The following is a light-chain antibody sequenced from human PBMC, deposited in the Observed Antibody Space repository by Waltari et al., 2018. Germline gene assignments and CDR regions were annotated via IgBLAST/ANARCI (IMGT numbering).Light chain of an antibody. CDR1: SSAVGGYNY. CDR2: EVS. Sequence: SALTQPASVSGSPGQSITISCPGTSSAVGGYNYFSWYQQHPGKAPKLMIYEVSNRPSGVSNRFSGSKSGNTASLTISGLQVEDEADYYCSSYTSSSTLEVFGGGTKLTVL. J-gene: IGLJ2*01. CDR3: SSYTSSSTLEV. V-gene: IGLV2-14*01.